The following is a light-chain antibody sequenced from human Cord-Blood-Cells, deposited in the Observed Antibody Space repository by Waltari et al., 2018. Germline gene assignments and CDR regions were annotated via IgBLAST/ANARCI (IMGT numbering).Light chain of an antibody. CDR2: AAS. Sequence: DIQMNQSPSSLSASVGDRVTITCRASQSISSYLNWYQQKPGKAPKLLIYAASSLQSGVPSRFSGSGSGTDFTLTISSLQPEYFATYYCQQSYSTPFTFGPGTKVDIK. CDR1: QSISSY. V-gene: IGKV1-39*01. CDR3: QQSYSTPFT. J-gene: IGKJ3*01.